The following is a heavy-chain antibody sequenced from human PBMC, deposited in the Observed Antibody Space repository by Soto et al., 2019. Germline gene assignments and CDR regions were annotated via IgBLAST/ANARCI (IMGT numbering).Heavy chain of an antibody. CDR1: GGSISSYY. J-gene: IGHJ6*03. V-gene: IGHV4-59*08. CDR2: IYYSGST. CDR3: ARTKKDIVVVPAAHYYYYYYMDV. Sequence: SETLSLTCTVSGGSISSYYWSWIRQPPGKGLEWIGYIYYSGSTNYNPSLKSRVTISVDTSKNQFSLKLSSVTAADTAVYYCARTKKDIVVVPAAHYYYYYYMDVWGKGTTVTVSS. D-gene: IGHD2-2*01.